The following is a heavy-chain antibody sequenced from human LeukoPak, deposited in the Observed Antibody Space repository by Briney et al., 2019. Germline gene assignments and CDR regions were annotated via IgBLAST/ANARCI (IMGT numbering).Heavy chain of an antibody. CDR2: IYSGGGT. CDR1: GFTVSYNY. J-gene: IGHJ4*02. Sequence: PGGSLRLSCAASGFTVSYNYVSWVRQAPGKGLEWVSVIYSGGGTYYADSVKGRFTISRDNSKNTVYLQMNSLRAEDTAVYYCAARYDRRGSLGYCGQGTLVTVSS. V-gene: IGHV3-53*01. CDR3: AARYDRRGSLGY. D-gene: IGHD3-22*01.